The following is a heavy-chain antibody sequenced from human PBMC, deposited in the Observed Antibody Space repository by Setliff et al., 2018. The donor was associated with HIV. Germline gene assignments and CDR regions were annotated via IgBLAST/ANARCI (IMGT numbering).Heavy chain of an antibody. Sequence: RASVKVSCKASGYTFTNYYIHWVRQAPGQGLEWMGWISAYNGNTNYPQKFQGRVTMTTDTSTSTAYMELRSLRSDDTAVYYCARGYCTNAVCSDAFDIWGQGTMVTVSS. V-gene: IGHV1-18*04. D-gene: IGHD2-8*01. CDR2: ISAYNGNT. CDR1: GYTFTNYY. J-gene: IGHJ3*02. CDR3: ARGYCTNAVCSDAFDI.